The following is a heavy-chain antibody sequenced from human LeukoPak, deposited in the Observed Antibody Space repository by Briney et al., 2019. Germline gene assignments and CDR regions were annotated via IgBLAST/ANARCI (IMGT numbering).Heavy chain of an antibody. Sequence: PGGSLRLSCAASGFTFTDYYMSWVRQAPGKGLEWVSYISSGGDIIYYADSVKGRFTISRDNSKNTLYLQMNSLRAEDTAVYYCAKGDYYDSSGYSVTYYFDYWGQGTLVTVSS. V-gene: IGHV3-11*01. J-gene: IGHJ4*02. CDR3: AKGDYYDSSGYSVTYYFDY. CDR1: GFTFTDYY. CDR2: ISSGGDII. D-gene: IGHD3-22*01.